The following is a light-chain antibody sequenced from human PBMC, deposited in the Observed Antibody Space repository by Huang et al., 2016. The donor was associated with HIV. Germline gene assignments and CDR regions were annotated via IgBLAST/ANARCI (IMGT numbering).Light chain of an antibody. J-gene: IGKJ1*01. Sequence: EIVMTPSPATLSVSPGERATLSCRASQSVSSNLAWYQQKPGQAPRLLIYGASTRATGIPARFSGSGSGTEFTLTISSLQSEDFAVYYCQQYNNWLTFGQGTKVEIK. V-gene: IGKV3-15*01. CDR3: QQYNNWLT. CDR1: QSVSSN. CDR2: GAS.